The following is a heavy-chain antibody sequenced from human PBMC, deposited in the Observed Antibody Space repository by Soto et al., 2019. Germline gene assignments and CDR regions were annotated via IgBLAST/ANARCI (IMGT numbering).Heavy chain of an antibody. D-gene: IGHD5-18*01. CDR1: GGSISSSSYY. V-gene: IGHV4-61*05. J-gene: IGHJ4*02. CDR3: ARGYNYNGRFDY. Sequence: SETLSLTCTVSGGSISSSSYYWGWIRQPPGKELEWIGHIYYSGSTKYNPSLKSRVTISLDTSKNQFSLKLSSVTAADTAVYYCARGYNYNGRFDYWGQGTLVTVSS. CDR2: IYYSGST.